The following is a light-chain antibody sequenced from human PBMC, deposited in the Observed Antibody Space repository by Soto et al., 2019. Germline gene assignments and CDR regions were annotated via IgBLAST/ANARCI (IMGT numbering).Light chain of an antibody. V-gene: IGKV3-15*01. Sequence: EIVMTQSPATLSVSPGERATLSCRASQSVSSNLAWYQQKRGQAPRLLIYGSSTRATGLPDRISGSGSGTEFTLTISSLQSEDFALYYCLQYNDWPLTFGGGTKVEIK. J-gene: IGKJ4*01. CDR2: GSS. CDR1: QSVSSN. CDR3: LQYNDWPLT.